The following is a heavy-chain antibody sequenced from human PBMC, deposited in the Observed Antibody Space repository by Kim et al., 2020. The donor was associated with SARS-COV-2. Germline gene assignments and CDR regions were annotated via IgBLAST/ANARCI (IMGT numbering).Heavy chain of an antibody. V-gene: IGHV3-15*01. Sequence: GGSLRLSCAASGFTFSNAWMSWVRHAPGKGLEWVGRIKSKTDGGTTDYAAPVKGRFTISRDDSKNTLYLQMNSLKTEDTAVYYCLRTPLDGYNWIDYFDYWGQGTLVTVSS. CDR3: LRTPLDGYNWIDYFDY. J-gene: IGHJ4*02. D-gene: IGHD5-12*01. CDR2: IKSKTDGGTT. CDR1: GFTFSNAW.